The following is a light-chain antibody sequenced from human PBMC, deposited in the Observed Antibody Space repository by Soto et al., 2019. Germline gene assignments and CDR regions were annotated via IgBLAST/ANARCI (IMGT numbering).Light chain of an antibody. CDR3: QQYYRPWT. J-gene: IGKJ1*01. CDR2: WAS. CDR1: QSVLYSTNNKNY. Sequence: ILMNHTRDSLAVSLGERATINCKSSQSVLYSTNNKNYLAWYQQKPGQPPKLLIYWASTRESGVPDRFSGSGSGTDFTLTISSLQAEDVAVYYCQQYYRPWTFGQGTKVEIK. V-gene: IGKV4-1*01.